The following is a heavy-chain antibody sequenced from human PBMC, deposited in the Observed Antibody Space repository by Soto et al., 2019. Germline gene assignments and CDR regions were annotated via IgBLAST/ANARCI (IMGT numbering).Heavy chain of an antibody. CDR3: AKDHRLQRGPRKYYYGIGV. D-gene: IGHD6-25*01. J-gene: IGHJ6*02. Sequence: GGSLRLSCAASGFTFSSYGMHWVHQAPGKGLEWVAVISYDGSNKYYADSVKGRFTISRDNSKNTLYLQMNSLRAEDTAVYYCAKDHRLQRGPRKYYYGIGVWGQGTTVTLS. CDR2: ISYDGSNK. V-gene: IGHV3-30*18. CDR1: GFTFSSYG.